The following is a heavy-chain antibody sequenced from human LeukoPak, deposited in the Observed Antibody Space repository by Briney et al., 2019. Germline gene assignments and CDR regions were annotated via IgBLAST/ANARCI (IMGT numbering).Heavy chain of an antibody. CDR1: GFTFSRYW. Sequence: GGSLRLSRAASGFTFSRYWMHWVRQAPGKGLVWVSCINSDGSSTSYADSVKGRFTISRDNAKNTLYLQMNSLRAEDTAVYYCAREKKKHWLVRGAGFDYCGQGTLVTVSS. CDR2: INSDGSST. J-gene: IGHJ4*02. CDR3: AREKKKHWLVRGAGFDY. V-gene: IGHV3-74*01. D-gene: IGHD6-19*01.